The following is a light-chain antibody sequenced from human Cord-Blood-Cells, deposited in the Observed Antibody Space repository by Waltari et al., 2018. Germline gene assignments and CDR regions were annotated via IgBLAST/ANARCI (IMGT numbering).Light chain of an antibody. CDR1: QSVSSSY. Sequence: EIVLTQSPGPLSLSPGERAPLSCRASQSVSSSYLAWYQQKPGQAPRLLIYGASSRATGIPDRFSGSGSGTDFTLTISRLEPEDFAVYYCQQYGSSPPGITFGQGTRLEIK. CDR3: QQYGSSPPGIT. CDR2: GAS. V-gene: IGKV3-20*01. J-gene: IGKJ5*01.